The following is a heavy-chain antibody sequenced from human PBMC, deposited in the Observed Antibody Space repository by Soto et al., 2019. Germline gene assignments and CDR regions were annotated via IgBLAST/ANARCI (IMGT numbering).Heavy chain of an antibody. Sequence: QDQLVQSGVEVKKPGASVKVSCKASGYSFTKYGITWVRQAPGQGVAWMGWISAYSGNTNYAQKFQGRVTLTTDASTSTASLELRSLRSDDTAVYYCSRDRGVAPPVAGNTHYYYYMDVWGKGTTVTVSS. V-gene: IGHV1-18*01. D-gene: IGHD6-19*01. CDR1: GYSFTKYG. CDR3: SRDRGVAPPVAGNTHYYYYMDV. J-gene: IGHJ6*03. CDR2: ISAYSGNT.